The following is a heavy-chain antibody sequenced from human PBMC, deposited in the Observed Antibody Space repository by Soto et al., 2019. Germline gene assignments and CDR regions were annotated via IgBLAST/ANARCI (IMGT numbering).Heavy chain of an antibody. J-gene: IGHJ4*02. V-gene: IGHV3-30*18. CDR3: AKEARTPDYGDYMDY. CDR1: GFTFSSYG. D-gene: IGHD4-17*01. CDR2: ISYDGSNK. Sequence: GGSLRLSCAASGFTFSSYGMHWVRQAPGKGLEWVAVISYDGSNKYYADSVKGRFTISRDNSKNTLYLQMNSLRAEDTAVYYCAKEARTPDYGDYMDYWGQGTLVTVSS.